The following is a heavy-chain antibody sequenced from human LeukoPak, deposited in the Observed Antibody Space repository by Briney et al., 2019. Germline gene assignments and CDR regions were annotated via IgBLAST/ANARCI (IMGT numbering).Heavy chain of an antibody. Sequence: GGSLRLSCAASGFTFSSYSMNWVRKAPGKGLEWVSYISSSSSTIYYADSVKGRFTISRDNAKNSLYLQMNSLRAEDTAVYYCARAEIVVVPAAIEYYYYYMDVWGKGTTVTVSS. CDR3: ARAEIVVVPAAIEYYYYYMDV. CDR2: ISSSSSTI. CDR1: GFTFSSYS. J-gene: IGHJ6*03. D-gene: IGHD2-2*01. V-gene: IGHV3-48*01.